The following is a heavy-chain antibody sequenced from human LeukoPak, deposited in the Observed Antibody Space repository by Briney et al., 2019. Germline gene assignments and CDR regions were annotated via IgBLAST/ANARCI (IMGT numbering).Heavy chain of an antibody. V-gene: IGHV1-69*06. D-gene: IGHD6-6*01. Sequence: ASVRVSCKASGGTFSSYAISWVRQAPGQGLEWMGGIIPIFGTATYAQKFQGRVTITADKSTSTAYMELSSLRSEDTAVYYCARSWSSSSPYYYYYYCMDVWGKGTTVTVSS. J-gene: IGHJ6*03. CDR2: IIPIFGTA. CDR3: ARSWSSSSPYYYYYYCMDV. CDR1: GGTFSSYA.